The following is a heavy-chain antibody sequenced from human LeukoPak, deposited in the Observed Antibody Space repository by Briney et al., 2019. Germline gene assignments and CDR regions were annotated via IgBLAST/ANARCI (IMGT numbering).Heavy chain of an antibody. CDR3: ARLNGEYYYDAYYYYYYMDV. D-gene: IGHD3-22*01. J-gene: IGHJ6*03. CDR1: GYTFTSYD. CDR2: MNPNSGNT. Sequence: GASVKVSCKASGYTFTSYDINWVRQATGQGLEWMGWMNPNSGNTGYAQKFQGRVTITRNTSISTAYMELSSLRSEDTAVYYCARLNGEYYYDAYYYYYYMDVWGKGTTVTVSS. V-gene: IGHV1-8*03.